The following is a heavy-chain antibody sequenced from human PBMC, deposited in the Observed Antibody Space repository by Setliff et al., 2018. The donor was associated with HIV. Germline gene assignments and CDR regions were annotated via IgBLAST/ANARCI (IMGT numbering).Heavy chain of an antibody. D-gene: IGHD2-2*01. CDR3: ARHRDPPGTSWIFYYYYMDL. V-gene: IGHV4-4*02. Sequence: KSSETLSLTCAVSGGSISSSDWWSWVRQPPGKGLEWIGGIFHSGSTKYIPSLSSRLTISVDTSKNQVSLRLSSVTAADTGVYYCARHRDPPGTSWIFYYYYMDLWGGGTTVTVS. J-gene: IGHJ6*03. CDR1: GGSISSSDW. CDR2: IFHSGST.